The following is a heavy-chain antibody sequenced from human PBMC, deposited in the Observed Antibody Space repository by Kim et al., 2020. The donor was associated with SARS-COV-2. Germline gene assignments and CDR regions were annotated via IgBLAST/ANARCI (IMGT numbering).Heavy chain of an antibody. D-gene: IGHD3-10*01. V-gene: IGHV4-34*01. CDR3: ARAHLRMGSGSKPIDY. J-gene: IGHJ4*02. CDR1: GGSFSGYY. CDR2: INHSGST. Sequence: SETLSLTCAVYGGSFSGYYWSWIRQPPGKGLEWIGEINHSGSTNYNPSLKSRVTISVDTSKNQFSLKLSSVTAADTAVYYCARAHLRMGSGSKPIDYWGQGPRATAPS.